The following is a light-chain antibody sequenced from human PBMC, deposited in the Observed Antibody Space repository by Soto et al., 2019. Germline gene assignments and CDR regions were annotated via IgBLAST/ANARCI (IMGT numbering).Light chain of an antibody. V-gene: IGKV3-11*01. J-gene: IGKJ5*01. CDR3: QQRT. CDR1: QSVSSY. CDR2: DAS. Sequence: ESVLTQSPATLSLSPGERATLSCRASQSVSSYLAWYQQKPGQAPRLLIYDASNRATGIPARFSGSGSGTDFTLTISSLEPEDFAVYYCQQRTFGQGTRLEIK.